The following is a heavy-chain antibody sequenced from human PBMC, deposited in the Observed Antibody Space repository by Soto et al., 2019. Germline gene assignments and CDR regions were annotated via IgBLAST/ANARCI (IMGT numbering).Heavy chain of an antibody. CDR2: IHGTRSII. CDR3: ARDARNADYDY. V-gene: IGHV3-48*02. CDR1: GFTFSSHA. Sequence: GESLKISCAVSGFTFSSHAMNWVRQAPGKGLEWVAYIHGTRSIIYYADSVKGRFTISRDNAKNSLYLQMDSPRDEDTALYYCARDARNADYDYWGQGTLVTVSS. D-gene: IGHD3-16*01. J-gene: IGHJ4*02.